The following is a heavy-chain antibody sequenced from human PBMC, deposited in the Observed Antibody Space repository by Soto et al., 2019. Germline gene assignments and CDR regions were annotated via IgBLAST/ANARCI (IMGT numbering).Heavy chain of an antibody. CDR3: ARVNYRGIAVVWFDP. Sequence: ASVKVSRKASGYTFTSYGISWVRQAPGQGLEWMGWISGYNGNTNYAQKFQGRVSMTTDTSTSTTYMELRSLRSDDTAVYHCARVNYRGIAVVWFDPWGQGTQVTVSS. D-gene: IGHD6-19*01. CDR2: ISGYNGNT. CDR1: GYTFTSYG. J-gene: IGHJ5*02. V-gene: IGHV1-18*01.